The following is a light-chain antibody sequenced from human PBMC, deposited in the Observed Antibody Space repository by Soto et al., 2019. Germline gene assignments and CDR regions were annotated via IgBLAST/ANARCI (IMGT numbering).Light chain of an antibody. V-gene: IGLV2-14*03. CDR3: SSYTSSSTHV. Sequence: QSVLTQPASVSASPGQASTISCTGTSSDVGAYDFVSWYQQHPGEVPKLMIFDVSSRPSGVSDRFSGSKSGNTASLTISGLQAEDEGDYYCSSYTSSSTHVFGSGTKVTVL. J-gene: IGLJ1*01. CDR2: DVS. CDR1: SSDVGAYDF.